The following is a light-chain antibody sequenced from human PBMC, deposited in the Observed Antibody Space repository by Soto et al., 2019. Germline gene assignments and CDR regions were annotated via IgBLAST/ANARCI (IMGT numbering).Light chain of an antibody. CDR3: QQYDTSPMT. V-gene: IGKV3D-20*01. J-gene: IGKJ1*01. CDR1: QSVSSSR. Sequence: DIVLTQSPATLSLSPGERATLSVGASQSVSSSRLAWYQQKPALAPRLLIYDASSRATGIPDRFSGSGSGTDFTLTISRLEPEDFAVYYCQQYDTSPMTFGQGTKVDIK. CDR2: DAS.